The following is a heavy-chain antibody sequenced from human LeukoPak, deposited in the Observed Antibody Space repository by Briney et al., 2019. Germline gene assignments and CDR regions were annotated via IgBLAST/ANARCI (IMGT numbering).Heavy chain of an antibody. Sequence: ASVKVSCKASGGTFSSYAISWVRQAPGQGLEWMGRIIPIPGIANYAQKFQGRVTITADKPTSTAYMELNSLRAEDTALYYCAKNWGHSGYETVDSWGQGTLVTVSS. CDR2: IIPIPGIA. CDR3: AKNWGHSGYETVDS. D-gene: IGHD5-12*01. CDR1: GGTFSSYA. V-gene: IGHV1-69*04. J-gene: IGHJ4*02.